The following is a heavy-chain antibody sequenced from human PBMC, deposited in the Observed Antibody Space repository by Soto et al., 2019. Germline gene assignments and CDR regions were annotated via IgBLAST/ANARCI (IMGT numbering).Heavy chain of an antibody. CDR2: IYYSGST. Sequence: SETLSLTCTVSGGSISSGDYYWSWIRQPPGKGLEWIGYIYYSGSTYYNPSLKSRVTISVDTSKNQFSLKLSSVTAADTAVYYCAREVTAAEGIENWFDPWGQGTLVTVSS. CDR3: AREVTAAEGIENWFDP. V-gene: IGHV4-30-4*01. D-gene: IGHD6-13*01. CDR1: GGSISSGDYY. J-gene: IGHJ5*02.